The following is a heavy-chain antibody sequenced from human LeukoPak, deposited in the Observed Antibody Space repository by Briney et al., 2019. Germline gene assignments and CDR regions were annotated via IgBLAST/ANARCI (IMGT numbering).Heavy chain of an antibody. CDR1: GVSPRIVAYD. D-gene: IGHD3-9*01. J-gene: IGHJ3*02. CDR3: AIHRRHYHIVTVYYAGPFDM. Sequence: SETLSLTCAVSGVSPRIVAYDSGSIRQPPGRGLEWIGNIYYSVSTYYNPSLKSRVTISVHTSTNQFSLKLSSVTAADTAVYYRAIHRRHYHIVTVYYAGPFDMWGQGTMVTVSS. V-gene: IGHV4-39*01. CDR2: IYYSVST.